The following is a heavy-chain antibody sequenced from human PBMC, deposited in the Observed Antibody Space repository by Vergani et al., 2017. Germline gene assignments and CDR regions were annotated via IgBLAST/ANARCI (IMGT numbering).Heavy chain of an antibody. D-gene: IGHD1-14*01. CDR3: AKVPAVYGDYYYGMDV. CDR2: ISSSSSYI. V-gene: IGHV3-21*04. J-gene: IGHJ6*02. Sequence: EVQLVESGGGLVKPGGSLRLSCAASGFTFSSYSMNWVRQAPGKGLEWVSSISSSSSYIYYADSVKGRFTISRDNAKNSLYLQMNSLRAEDTALYYCAKVPAVYGDYYYGMDVWGQGTTVTVSS. CDR1: GFTFSSYS.